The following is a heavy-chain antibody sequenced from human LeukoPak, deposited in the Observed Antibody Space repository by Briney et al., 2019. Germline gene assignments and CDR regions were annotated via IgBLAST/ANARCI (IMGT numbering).Heavy chain of an antibody. J-gene: IGHJ4*02. V-gene: IGHV1-2*06. CDR1: GYTFTCYY. D-gene: IGHD5-24*01. Sequence: GASVKVSCKASGYTFTCYYMHWVRQAPGQGLEWMGRINPNSSGTNYAQKFQGRVTMTRDTSISTAYMELSRLRSDDTAVYYCARDKRCLQSTLDYWGQGTVVTVSS. CDR2: INPNSSGT. CDR3: ARDKRCLQSTLDY.